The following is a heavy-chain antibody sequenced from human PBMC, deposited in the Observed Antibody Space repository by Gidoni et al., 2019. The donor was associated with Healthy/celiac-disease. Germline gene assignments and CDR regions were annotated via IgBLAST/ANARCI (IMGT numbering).Heavy chain of an antibody. Sequence: QVQLVESGGGVVQPGRSLRLSCAASGFTFSSYAMHWVRQAPGKGLEWVAVISYDGSNKYYADSVKGRFTISRDNSKNTLYLQMNSLRAEDTAVYYCARSVRGVITSVAFDYWGQGTLVTVSS. CDR2: ISYDGSNK. D-gene: IGHD3-10*01. CDR3: ARSVRGVITSVAFDY. J-gene: IGHJ4*02. V-gene: IGHV3-30-3*01. CDR1: GFTFSSYA.